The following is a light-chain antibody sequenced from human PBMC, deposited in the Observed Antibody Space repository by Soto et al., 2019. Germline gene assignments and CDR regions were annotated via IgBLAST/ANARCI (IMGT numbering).Light chain of an antibody. CDR1: SSNIGSNT. Sequence: QAVVTQPPSASGTPGQRVTISCSGSSSNIGSNTVNWYQQLPGTAPKLLIYSNNQRPSGVPDRFSGSKSGTSASLAISGLQSEDEAEYYCAAWDDSLNGNVFGGGTKVTVL. J-gene: IGLJ3*02. CDR3: AAWDDSLNGNV. CDR2: SNN. V-gene: IGLV1-44*01.